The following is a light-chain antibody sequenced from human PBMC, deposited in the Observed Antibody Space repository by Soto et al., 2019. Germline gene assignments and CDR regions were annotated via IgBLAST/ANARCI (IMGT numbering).Light chain of an antibody. J-gene: IGLJ3*02. Sequence: QSVLTQPASVSGSPGQSITISCTGTSSDVGGYDHVSWYQQHPGKAPKLIIYDVTVRPSGISPRFSGSKSDNTASLAVSGLQPEDEADYYCSSYTNKDTLLXGGGTKVTVL. CDR1: SSDVGGYDH. V-gene: IGLV2-14*03. CDR3: SSYTNKDTLL. CDR2: DVT.